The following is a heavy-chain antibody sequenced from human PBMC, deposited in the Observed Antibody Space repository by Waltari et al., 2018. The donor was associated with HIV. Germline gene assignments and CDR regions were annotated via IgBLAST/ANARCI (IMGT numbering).Heavy chain of an antibody. Sequence: QAQLVQSGAAVNKPGASVRVSCRPSGYTFTAYYIHWVRQAPGQGLEWLGWINPDTGGTKYPQAFQGRVTLTRDTSISTAYMELTSLKSDDTAVYFCANALGLRAPLDYWGQGTLVTVSS. D-gene: IGHD2-2*01. CDR3: ANALGLRAPLDY. V-gene: IGHV1-2*02. CDR2: INPDTGGT. CDR1: GYTFTAYY. J-gene: IGHJ4*02.